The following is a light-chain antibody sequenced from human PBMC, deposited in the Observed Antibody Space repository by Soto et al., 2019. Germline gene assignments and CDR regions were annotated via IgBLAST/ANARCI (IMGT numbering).Light chain of an antibody. Sequence: IGLSQSAGTLSLSPGERATLSCRASQSVSSIYFAWYQQKRGQAPRLLIYGVSSRATGIPDRFSGSGSGTDFTLTISRLEPEDSAVYYCEQYGSSPRTFGQGTKVDIK. J-gene: IGKJ1*01. CDR3: EQYGSSPRT. CDR1: QSVSSIY. V-gene: IGKV3-20*01. CDR2: GVS.